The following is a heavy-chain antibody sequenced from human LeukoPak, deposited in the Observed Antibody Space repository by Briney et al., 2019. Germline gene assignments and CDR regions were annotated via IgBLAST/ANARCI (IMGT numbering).Heavy chain of an antibody. V-gene: IGHV1-18*01. CDR1: GYTFTSYG. Sequence: GASENVSCKASGYTFTSYGISWVRQAPGQGLECIGGISAHNGNTNYAQKLQGRVTMTTDTSTSTAYMELRSLRSYDTAVYYCARGLYRGYDSLKNFDSCGQGNLVTVSS. CDR2: ISAHNGNT. CDR3: ARGLYRGYDSLKNFDS. D-gene: IGHD5-12*01. J-gene: IGHJ4*02.